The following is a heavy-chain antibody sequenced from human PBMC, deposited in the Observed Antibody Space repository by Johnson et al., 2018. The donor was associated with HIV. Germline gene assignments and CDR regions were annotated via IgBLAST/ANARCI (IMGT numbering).Heavy chain of an antibody. V-gene: IGHV3-30*04. CDR3: AREGGGTVFQGDEGAFDI. J-gene: IGHJ3*02. Sequence: VQLMESGGGVVQPGRSLRLSCAASGFTFSSYAMHWVRQAPGKGLEWVAVISYDGSNKYYTESVKGRFTVSRDNSKNTLYLQMNSLRAEETAVYYCAREGGGTVFQGDEGAFDIWGQGTMVTVSS. CDR2: ISYDGSNK. CDR1: GFTFSSYA. D-gene: IGHD3-10*01.